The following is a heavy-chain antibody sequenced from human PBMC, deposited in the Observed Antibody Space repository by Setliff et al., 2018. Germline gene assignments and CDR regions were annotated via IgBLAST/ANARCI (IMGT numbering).Heavy chain of an antibody. V-gene: IGHV4-38-2*02. Sequence: SETLSLTCTVSGYSISSGYDWGWIRQPPGKGLEWIGSIYPSGSTYSNPSLKSRVTIPVYTSKNQFSLKLSSVTAADTAVYYCARVVAPGPGALLPFDYWGQGTLVTVSS. D-gene: IGHD2-21*01. CDR3: ARVVAPGPGALLPFDY. CDR1: GYSISSGYD. J-gene: IGHJ4*02. CDR2: IYPSGST.